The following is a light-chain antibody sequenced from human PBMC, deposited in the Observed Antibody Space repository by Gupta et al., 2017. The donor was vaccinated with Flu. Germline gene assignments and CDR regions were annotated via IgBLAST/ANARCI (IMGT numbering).Light chain of an antibody. CDR1: RSDVGGSDY. V-gene: IGLV2-14*01. CDR2: DVT. Sequence: QSALTQPASVSGSPGQSITISCTGTRSDVGGSDYGSWYQQHPDKAPKLIIYDVTNRPSGVSSRFSGSKSGNTASLTISGLQAEDETDYYCSSYTSGSTFYVFGTGTKVTVL. J-gene: IGLJ1*01. CDR3: SSYTSGSTFYV.